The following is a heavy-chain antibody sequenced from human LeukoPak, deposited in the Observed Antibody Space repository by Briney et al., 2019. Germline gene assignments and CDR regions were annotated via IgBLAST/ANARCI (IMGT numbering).Heavy chain of an antibody. Sequence: GGSLRLSCAASGFTFSSYAMSWVRQAPGKGLEWVSAISGSGGSTYYADSVKGRFTISRDNSKNTLYLQMNSLRAGDTAVYYCAKGALSITIFGVVIPDFDYWGQGTLVTVSS. CDR2: ISGSGGST. CDR1: GFTFSSYA. D-gene: IGHD3-3*01. CDR3: AKGALSITIFGVVIPDFDY. J-gene: IGHJ4*02. V-gene: IGHV3-23*01.